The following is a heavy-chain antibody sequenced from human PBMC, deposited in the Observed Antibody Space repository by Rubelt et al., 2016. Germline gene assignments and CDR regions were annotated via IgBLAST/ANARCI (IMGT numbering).Heavy chain of an antibody. D-gene: IGHD1-7*01. CDR2: IYYSGST. J-gene: IGHJ6*02. Sequence: QPPGKGLEWIGYIYYSGSTNYNPSLKSRVTISVDTSKNQFSLKLSSVTAADTAVYYCARDGNTGYYYYYGMDVWGQGTTVTVSS. CDR3: ARDGNTGYYYYYGMDV. V-gene: IGHV4-59*01.